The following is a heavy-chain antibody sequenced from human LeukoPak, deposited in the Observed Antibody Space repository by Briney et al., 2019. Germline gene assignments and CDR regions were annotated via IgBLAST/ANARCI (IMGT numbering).Heavy chain of an antibody. Sequence: GGSLRLSCAASGFTFSSHWMSWVRQAPGKGLEWVASIRPDGSEEYYMDSVKGRFTISRDNAKNSLYLQMNSLRAEDTAVYYCARLLRTVTTYDYWGQGTLVTVSS. CDR1: GFTFSSHW. CDR2: IRPDGSEE. J-gene: IGHJ4*02. V-gene: IGHV3-7*01. D-gene: IGHD1-7*01. CDR3: ARLLRTVTTYDY.